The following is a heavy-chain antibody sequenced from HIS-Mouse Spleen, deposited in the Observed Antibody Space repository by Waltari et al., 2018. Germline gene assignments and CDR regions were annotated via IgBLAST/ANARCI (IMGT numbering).Heavy chain of an antibody. CDR1: GYTFTGYY. CDR3: AEVDGTTHAFDI. Sequence: QVQLVQSGAEVKKPGASVKVSCKASGYTFTGYYMHWVRQAPGQGLEWMGWINPNSGDTSISTAYMGLSRLRTDDTAVYYCAEVDGTTHAFDIWGQGTMVTVSS. D-gene: IGHD1-26*01. CDR2: INPNSG. J-gene: IGHJ3*02. V-gene: IGHV1-2*02.